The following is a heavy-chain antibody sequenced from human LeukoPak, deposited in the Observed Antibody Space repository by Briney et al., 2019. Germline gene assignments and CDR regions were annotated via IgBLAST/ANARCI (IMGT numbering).Heavy chain of an antibody. J-gene: IGHJ4*02. CDR3: ARVSSSGWYIDY. D-gene: IGHD6-19*01. CDR2: ISYDGSNK. Sequence: GGSLRLSCAASGFTFSSYAMHWVRQAPGKGLEWVAVISYDGSNKYYADSVKGRFTISRDNSKNTLYLQMNSLRAEDTAVYYCARVSSSGWYIDYWGQGTLVTVSS. CDR1: GFTFSSYA. V-gene: IGHV3-30-3*01.